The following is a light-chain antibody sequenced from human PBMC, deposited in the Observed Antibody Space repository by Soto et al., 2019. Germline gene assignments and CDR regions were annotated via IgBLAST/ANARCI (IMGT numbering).Light chain of an antibody. CDR3: SSYTSSSTRV. Sequence: QSALTQPASVSGSPGQSITISCTGTSSDVGGYNYVSWYQQHPGKAPKLMIYEVSNRPSGVSNRFACSKSGNTASLTISGLHAEDEADYYCSSYTSSSTRVFGTGTKLTVL. CDR1: SSDVGGYNY. V-gene: IGLV2-14*01. J-gene: IGLJ1*01. CDR2: EVS.